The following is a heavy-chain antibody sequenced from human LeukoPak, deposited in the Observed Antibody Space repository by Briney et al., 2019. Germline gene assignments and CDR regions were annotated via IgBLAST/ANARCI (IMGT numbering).Heavy chain of an antibody. Sequence: GASVKVSCKASGYTFTGYYMHWVRQAPGQGLEWMGWINPNSGGTNYAQKFQGRVTMTRDTSISTAYMELSRLRSEDTAVYYCARVVAAAANFDYWGQGTLVTVSS. CDR3: ARVVAAAANFDY. D-gene: IGHD6-13*01. CDR2: INPNSGGT. J-gene: IGHJ4*02. CDR1: GYTFTGYY. V-gene: IGHV1-2*02.